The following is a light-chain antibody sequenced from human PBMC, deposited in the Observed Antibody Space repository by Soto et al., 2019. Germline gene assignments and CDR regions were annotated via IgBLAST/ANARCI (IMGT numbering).Light chain of an antibody. Sequence: DIQMTQSPSSLSSFVGDRVTITCRARQRISSSLNWYQKKPGKAPNLLIYTASTLQSGVSSRFSGSGSGTDFTLAISSLPPDDFATYYCQQSYSTPHTFGQGTNLEIK. J-gene: IGKJ2*01. V-gene: IGKV1-39*01. CDR2: TAS. CDR1: QRISSS. CDR3: QQSYSTPHT.